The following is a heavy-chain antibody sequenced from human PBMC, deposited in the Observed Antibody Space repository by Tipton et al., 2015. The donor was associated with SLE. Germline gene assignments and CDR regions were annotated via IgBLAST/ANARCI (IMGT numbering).Heavy chain of an antibody. D-gene: IGHD7-27*01. CDR1: GFTVSSNY. CDR2: IYSGGST. J-gene: IGHJ5*02. Sequence: LSLTCAASGFTVSSNYMSWVRQAPGKGLEWVSVIYSGGSTYYADSVKGRFTISSDNSKNTLYLQMNSLRAEDTAVYYCARDWYKLGIDPWGQGTLVTVSS. CDR3: ARDWYKLGIDP. V-gene: IGHV3-66*02.